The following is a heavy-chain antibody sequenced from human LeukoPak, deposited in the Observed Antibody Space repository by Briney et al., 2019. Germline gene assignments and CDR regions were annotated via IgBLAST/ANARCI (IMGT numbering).Heavy chain of an antibody. CDR2: ISGSGGST. J-gene: IGHJ3*02. Sequence: PGGSLRLSCAAPGFTFSSYAMSWVRQAPGKGLEWVSAISGSGGSTYYADSVKGRFTISRDNSKNTLYLQMNSLRAEDTAVYYCAKAKAEYSGYDFDAFDIWGQGTMVTVSS. V-gene: IGHV3-23*01. D-gene: IGHD5-12*01. CDR3: AKAKAEYSGYDFDAFDI. CDR1: GFTFSSYA.